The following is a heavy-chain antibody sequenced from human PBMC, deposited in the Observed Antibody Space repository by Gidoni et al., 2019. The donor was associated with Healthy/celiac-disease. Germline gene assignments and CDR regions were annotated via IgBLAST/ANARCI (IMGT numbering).Heavy chain of an antibody. CDR2: ISYDGSNK. D-gene: IGHD3-10*01. J-gene: IGHJ6*03. CDR1: GFTFSSHG. Sequence: QVQLVESGGGVVQPGRSLRLSCAASGFTFSSHGMHWVRQAPGKGLEWVAVISYDGSNKYYADSVKGRFTISRDNSKNTLYLQMNSLRAEDTAVYYCARAHMVRGNYYYYYYMDVWGKGTTVTVSS. CDR3: ARAHMVRGNYYYYYYMDV. V-gene: IGHV3-30*03.